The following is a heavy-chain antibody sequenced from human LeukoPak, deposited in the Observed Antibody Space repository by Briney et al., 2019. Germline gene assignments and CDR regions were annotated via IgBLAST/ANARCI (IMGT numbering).Heavy chain of an antibody. CDR3: AREEAGSGSYYNVY. V-gene: IGHV3-30*03. Sequence: GGSLRLSCAASGFTFSNAWMSWVRQAPGKGLEWVAVISYDGSNKYYADSVKGRFTISRDNSKNTLYLQMNSLRAEDTAVYYCAREEAGSGSYYNVYWGQGTLVTVSS. D-gene: IGHD3-10*01. CDR2: ISYDGSNK. J-gene: IGHJ4*02. CDR1: GFTFSNAW.